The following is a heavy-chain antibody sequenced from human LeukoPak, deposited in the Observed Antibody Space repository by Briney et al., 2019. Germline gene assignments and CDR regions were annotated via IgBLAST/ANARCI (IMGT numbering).Heavy chain of an antibody. CDR3: ARPPPISSGWQYFQH. Sequence: PSETLSLTCSVSDYSISSGYYWGWVRQPPGKGLQWLGSMYHSGDTYYNPSLKSRVTISVDTSKNQFSLKLSSVTAADTAVYYCARPPPISSGWQYFQHWGQGTLVTVSS. V-gene: IGHV4-38-2*02. D-gene: IGHD6-19*01. CDR1: DYSISSGYY. CDR2: MYHSGDT. J-gene: IGHJ1*01.